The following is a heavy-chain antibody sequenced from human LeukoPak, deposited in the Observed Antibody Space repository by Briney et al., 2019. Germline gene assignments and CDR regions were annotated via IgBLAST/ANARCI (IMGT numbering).Heavy chain of an antibody. D-gene: IGHD1-26*01. V-gene: IGHV3-11*04. CDR3: AREGWDLNALDI. Sequence: GGSLSLSCAASGFTFSNYYMSWIRQAPGKGLVWVSYISSRSSNKEYADSVKGRFTISRDNSKNSLYLQMDSLRAEDSAIYYCAREGWDLNALDIWGQGTMVTVSP. CDR1: GFTFSNYY. CDR2: ISSRSSNK. J-gene: IGHJ3*02.